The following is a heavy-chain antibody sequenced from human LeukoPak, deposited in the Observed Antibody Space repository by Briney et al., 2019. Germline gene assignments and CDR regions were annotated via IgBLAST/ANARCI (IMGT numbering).Heavy chain of an antibody. V-gene: IGHV3-48*01. CDR3: ARDLFGHYAFDI. Sequence: GGSLRLSCAASAFIFSGYSMNWVRPAPGKGLEWVSYVSSSGRTIWYADSVKGRFTISRDNARNSLYLHMCGLRVDDTAVYYCARDLFGHYAFDIWGQGTMVTVSS. J-gene: IGHJ3*02. D-gene: IGHD3-10*02. CDR2: VSSSGRTI. CDR1: AFIFSGYS.